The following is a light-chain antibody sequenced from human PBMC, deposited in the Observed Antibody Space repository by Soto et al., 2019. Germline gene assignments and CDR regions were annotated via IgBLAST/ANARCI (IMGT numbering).Light chain of an antibody. CDR2: DAS. J-gene: IGKJ1*01. CDR3: QQYNSYFWT. CDR1: QSIGTW. Sequence: DIQMTQSPSTLSASVGDTVSITCRASQSIGTWLAWYQQKPGKAPKLLIYDASSVESGVPSRFSGSGSETEFTLTISSLQPDDFANYYCQQYNSYFWTFGQGTKVDIK. V-gene: IGKV1-5*01.